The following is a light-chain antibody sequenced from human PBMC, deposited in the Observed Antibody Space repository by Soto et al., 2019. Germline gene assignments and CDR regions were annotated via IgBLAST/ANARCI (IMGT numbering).Light chain of an antibody. CDR1: QSVSSSY. CDR2: GAS. Sequence: IGLTHSPGTLSLSPGERATRSCRASQSVSSSYLAWYQQKPGQAPRLLIYGASSRATGIPDRFSGSGSGTDFTLTISRLEPEDFAVYYCQQYGSSPWTFGQGTKVDI. CDR3: QQYGSSPWT. J-gene: IGKJ1*01. V-gene: IGKV3-20*01.